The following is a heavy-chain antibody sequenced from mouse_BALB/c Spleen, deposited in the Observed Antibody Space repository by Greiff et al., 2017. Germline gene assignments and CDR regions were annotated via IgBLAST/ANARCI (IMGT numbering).Heavy chain of an antibody. CDR1: GFNIKDTY. Sequence: QLVESGAELVKPGASVKLSCTASGFNIKDTYMHWVKQRPEQGLEWIGRIDPANGNTKYDPKFQGKATITADTSSNTAYLQLSSLTSEDTAVYYCARGGLRYAMDYWGQGTSVTVSS. V-gene: IGHV14-3*02. CDR2: IDPANGNT. J-gene: IGHJ4*01. CDR3: ARGGLRYAMDY. D-gene: IGHD3-1*01.